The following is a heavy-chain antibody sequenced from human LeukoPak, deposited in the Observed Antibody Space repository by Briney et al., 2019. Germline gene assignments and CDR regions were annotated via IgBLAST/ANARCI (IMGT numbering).Heavy chain of an antibody. Sequence: PSETLSLTCAVSGLSISSSNWWSWDPQPPGKGLEGIGEIYHSVSTNYNPSLKSRATISVDKSKNQFSLKLSSVTAADTAVYYCAGGHSSGCDFDYWGQGTLVTVSS. V-gene: IGHV4-4*02. J-gene: IGHJ4*02. D-gene: IGHD6-19*01. CDR2: IYHSVST. CDR1: GLSISSSNW. CDR3: AGGHSSGCDFDY.